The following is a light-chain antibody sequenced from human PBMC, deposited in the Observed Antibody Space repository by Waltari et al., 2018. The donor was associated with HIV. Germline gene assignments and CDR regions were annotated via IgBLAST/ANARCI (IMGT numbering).Light chain of an antibody. CDR1: TSNIGSNY. J-gene: IGLJ2*01. CDR3: VAWDDSLRGVL. Sequence: SVLTQPPSASGTPGQRVTISCSGITSNIGSNYVFLYQHLPGTAPNLLIHRNDQRPPGVPDRFSGSTSGTSASMAISGLRSEDEADYYCVAWDDSLRGVLFGGGTKVAVL. CDR2: RND. V-gene: IGLV1-47*01.